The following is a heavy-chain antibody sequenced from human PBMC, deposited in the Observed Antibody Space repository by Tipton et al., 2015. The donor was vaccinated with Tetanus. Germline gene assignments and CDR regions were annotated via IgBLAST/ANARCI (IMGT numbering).Heavy chain of an antibody. CDR2: ISEDGSIQ. Sequence: SLRLSCAVSGFSPNRHILHWVRQAPGKGLEWVASISEDGSIQDYGDSVRGRFSISRDNSHNTPSLQMNSLRREDTAVYFCAREGLVFGPAKLSYFDLWGQGTLVVVSS. CDR3: AREGLVFGPAKLSYFDL. V-gene: IGHV3-30-3*01. D-gene: IGHD3/OR15-3a*01. J-gene: IGHJ4*02. CDR1: GFSPNRHI.